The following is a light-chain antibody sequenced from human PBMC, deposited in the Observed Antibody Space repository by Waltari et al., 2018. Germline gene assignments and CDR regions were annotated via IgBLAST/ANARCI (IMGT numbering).Light chain of an antibody. CDR2: GAS. CDR3: QQYGSSPLLT. CDR1: QSVSSSY. J-gene: IGKJ4*01. V-gene: IGKV3-20*01. Sequence: EIVLTQSPGTLSLSPGERATLSCRASQSVSSSYLAWYQQKPGQAPRLLISGASSRATCIPDRFSGSGAGTDFTLTISRLEPEDFAVYYCQQYGSSPLLTFGGGTKVEIK.